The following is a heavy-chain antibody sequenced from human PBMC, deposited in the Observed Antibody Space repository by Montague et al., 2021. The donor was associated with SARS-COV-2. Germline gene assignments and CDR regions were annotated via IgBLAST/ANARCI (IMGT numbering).Heavy chain of an antibody. V-gene: IGHV3-23*01. CDR1: GFTFSSYA. D-gene: IGHD3-10*01. CDR2: ISGSGGST. Sequence: SLRLSCAASGFTFSSYAMSWVRQAPGKGLEWVSAISGSGGSTYYADSVKGRFTISRDNSKNTLYLQMNSLRAEDTAVYYCAKDIYGSGSYSDNFDYWGQGPLVTVSS. CDR3: AKDIYGSGSYSDNFDY. J-gene: IGHJ4*02.